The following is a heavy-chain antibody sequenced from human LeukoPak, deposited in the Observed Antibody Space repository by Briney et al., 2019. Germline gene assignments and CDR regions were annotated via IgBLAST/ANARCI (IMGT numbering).Heavy chain of an antibody. D-gene: IGHD2-2*01. Sequence: PGRSLRLFCAASGFTFSSYGMHWVRQAPGKGLEWVAVIWYDGSNKYYADSVKGRFTISRDNSKNTFYLQMNSLRAEDTAVYYCARDELGYCSSTSCYPFDYWGQGTLVTVSS. CDR2: IWYDGSNK. CDR3: ARDELGYCSSTSCYPFDY. J-gene: IGHJ4*02. CDR1: GFTFSSYG. V-gene: IGHV3-33*01.